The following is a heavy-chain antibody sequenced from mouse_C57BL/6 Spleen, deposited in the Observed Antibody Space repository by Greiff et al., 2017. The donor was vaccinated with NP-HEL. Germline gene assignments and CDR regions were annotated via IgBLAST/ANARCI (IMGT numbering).Heavy chain of an antibody. V-gene: IGHV3-6*01. CDR2: ISYDGSN. J-gene: IGHJ2*01. CDR1: GYSITSGYY. CDR3: ARMPLITTVVATDYFDY. D-gene: IGHD1-1*01. Sequence: EVQRVESGPGLVKPSQSLSLTCSVTGYSITSGYYWNWIRQFPGNKLEWMGYISYDGSNKYNPSLKNRISITRDTSKNQFFLKLNSVTTEETATYYCARMPLITTVVATDYFDYWGQGTTLTVSS.